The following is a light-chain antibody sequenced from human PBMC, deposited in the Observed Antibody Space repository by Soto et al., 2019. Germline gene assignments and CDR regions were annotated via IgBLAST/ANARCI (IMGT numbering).Light chain of an antibody. CDR3: GSYTSSNTLV. Sequence: QSALTQPASVSGSPGQSITISCTGTSSDVGGYNYVSWYQQHPGKAPKLLIYEVTYRPSGVSNRFSGSTSGNTASLTISGLQAEDEADYFCGSYTSSNTLVFGTGTKVTVL. CDR2: EVT. V-gene: IGLV2-14*03. CDR1: SSDVGGYNY. J-gene: IGLJ1*01.